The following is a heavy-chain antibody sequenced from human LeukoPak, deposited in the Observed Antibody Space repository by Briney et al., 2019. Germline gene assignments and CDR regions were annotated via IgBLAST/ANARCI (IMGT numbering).Heavy chain of an antibody. CDR2: IYYSGST. V-gene: IGHV4-39*01. Sequence: SETLLLTCTASGSSISSSSYYWLWIRQPPRKGLEWIGSIYYSGSTYYNPSLKSRVTISVDTSKNQFSLKLSSVTAADTAVYYCARHDPAITMVRGVANFDYWGQGTLVTVSS. CDR3: ARHDPAITMVRGVANFDY. CDR1: GSSISSSSYY. J-gene: IGHJ4*02. D-gene: IGHD3-10*01.